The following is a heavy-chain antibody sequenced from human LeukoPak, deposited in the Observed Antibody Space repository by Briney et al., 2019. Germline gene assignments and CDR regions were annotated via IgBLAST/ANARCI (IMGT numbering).Heavy chain of an antibody. V-gene: IGHV4-30-4*08. D-gene: IGHD2-8*01. CDR1: GGSISSGDYY. J-gene: IGHJ6*03. CDR3: ARVADCTNGVCYSDYYYYMDV. Sequence: KPSQTLSLTCTVSGGSISSGDYYWGWIRQPPGKGLEWIGYIYYSGSTYYNPSLKSRVTISVDTSKNQFSLKLSSVTAADTAVYYCARVADCTNGVCYSDYYYYMDVWGKGTTVTVSS. CDR2: IYYSGST.